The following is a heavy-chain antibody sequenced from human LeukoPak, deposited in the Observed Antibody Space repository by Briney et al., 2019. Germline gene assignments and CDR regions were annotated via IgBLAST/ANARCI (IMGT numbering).Heavy chain of an antibody. D-gene: IGHD3/OR15-3a*01. Sequence: ASVKVCCKASDHTFSSYGISWVRQAPGQGLEWMGWISAYSGNTIYAQKLQDGVTMTTDTSTSTAYMELRSLGSDDTAVYYCARDRGLDDYWGQGTLVTVSS. V-gene: IGHV1-18*01. CDR1: DHTFSSYG. CDR2: ISAYSGNT. CDR3: ARDRGLDDY. J-gene: IGHJ4*02.